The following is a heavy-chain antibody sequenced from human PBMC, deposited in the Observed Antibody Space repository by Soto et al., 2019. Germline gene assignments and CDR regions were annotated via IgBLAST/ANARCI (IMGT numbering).Heavy chain of an antibody. J-gene: IGHJ4*02. D-gene: IGHD3-3*01. Sequence: EVQLVESGGGLVQPGGSLRLSCAASGFTFSDYSMNWVRQAPGKGLEWVSYISSWSSTTYNADSVKGRFTISRDNAKNSLYLQMNSLRDEDTAVYYCARIFGVVKPFDYWGQGTLVTVSS. CDR3: ARIFGVVKPFDY. V-gene: IGHV3-48*02. CDR1: GFTFSDYS. CDR2: ISSWSSTT.